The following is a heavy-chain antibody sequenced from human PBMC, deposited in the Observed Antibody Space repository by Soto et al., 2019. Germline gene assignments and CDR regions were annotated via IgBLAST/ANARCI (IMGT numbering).Heavy chain of an antibody. CDR2: IIPIVGTA. CDR1: GGTFSSYA. V-gene: IGHV1-69*06. D-gene: IGHD1-7*01. J-gene: IGHJ5*02. Sequence: QVQLVQSGAEVKKPGSSVKVSCKASGGTFSSYAISWVQQAPGQGLEWMGGIIPIVGTANYAQKLQGRVRITADKSTSTADRELSSRRSGATAVYNCARDRISGTTRWFDRWVQGTMVSVSA. CDR3: ARDRISGTTRWFDR.